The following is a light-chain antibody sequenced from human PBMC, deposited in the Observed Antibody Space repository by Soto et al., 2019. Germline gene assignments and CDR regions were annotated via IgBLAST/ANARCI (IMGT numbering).Light chain of an antibody. CDR1: QGIGDT. Sequence: EIVLTQSPATLSVSPGEGATLSCRASQGIGDTLAWYQQKPGQTPRLLIYDASNRATGIPARFSGSGSGTDFTLTISSLEPEDFAVYYCQQRSNWPPITFGQGIRLEI. CDR2: DAS. CDR3: QQRSNWPPIT. J-gene: IGKJ5*01. V-gene: IGKV3-11*01.